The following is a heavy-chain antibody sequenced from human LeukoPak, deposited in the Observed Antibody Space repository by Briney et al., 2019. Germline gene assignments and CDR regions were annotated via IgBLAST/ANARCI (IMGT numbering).Heavy chain of an antibody. CDR3: ARDLTRDHWFDP. D-gene: IGHD7-27*01. J-gene: IGHJ5*02. CDR2: ISRSTSYI. V-gene: IGHV3-21*01. Sequence: PGGSLRLSCAASGLIFSSYSMNWVRQAPGKGLEWVSSISRSTSYIYYADSVKGRFTISRDNADNSLYLQMNSLRAEDTAVYYCARDLTRDHWFDPWGQGTLVTVSS. CDR1: GLIFSSYS.